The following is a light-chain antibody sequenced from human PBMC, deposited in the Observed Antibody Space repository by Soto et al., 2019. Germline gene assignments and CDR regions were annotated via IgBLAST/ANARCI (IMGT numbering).Light chain of an antibody. Sequence: EIVMTQSPATLSVSPGERATLSCRASQSVSSNLAWYQQKPGQAPRLLIYGASTRATGIPARFSGSESGTEFTLTISSLQSEDFAVYYCQQYNNWSPEYTFGQGTKLEIK. CDR3: QQYNNWSPEYT. V-gene: IGKV3-15*01. CDR2: GAS. CDR1: QSVSSN. J-gene: IGKJ2*01.